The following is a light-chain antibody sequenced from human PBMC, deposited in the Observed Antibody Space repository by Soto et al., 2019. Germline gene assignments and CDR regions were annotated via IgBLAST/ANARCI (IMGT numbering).Light chain of an antibody. CDR2: AAS. Sequence: EIVLTQSPGTLSLSPGERATLSCRASQSVSSSYLAWYLQKPGQAPRLLIYAASSRATGIPDRFSGSGSGTDFTLTISRLEPEEFAVYYCQQYGSSPVTFGGGTKVEIK. J-gene: IGKJ4*01. CDR3: QQYGSSPVT. V-gene: IGKV3-20*01. CDR1: QSVSSSY.